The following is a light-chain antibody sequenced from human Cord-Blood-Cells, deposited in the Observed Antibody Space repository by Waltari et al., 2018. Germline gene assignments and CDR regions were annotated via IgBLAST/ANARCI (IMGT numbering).Light chain of an antibody. J-gene: IGLJ3*02. CDR2: RNN. Sequence: QSVLTQPPSASGTPGQRVTISCSGSSSNIGRNYVYWYQQLPGTAPKLLIYRNNQRPSGVPARFSGSKSGTAASLAISGLRSEDEADYYWAAWDDSLSGWVFGGGTKLTVL. CDR1: SSNIGRNY. CDR3: AAWDDSLSGWV. V-gene: IGLV1-47*01.